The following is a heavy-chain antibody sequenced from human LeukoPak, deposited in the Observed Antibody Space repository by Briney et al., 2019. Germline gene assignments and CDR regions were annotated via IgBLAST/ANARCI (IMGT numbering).Heavy chain of an antibody. V-gene: IGHV4-59*01. D-gene: IGHD1-26*01. CDR3: AREVGATRN. CDR2: IYYSGST. Sequence: ASETLSLTCTVSGGSISSYYWSWIRQPPGKGLEWIGYIYYSGSTNYNPSLKSRVTISVDTSKNQFSLKLSSVTAADTAVYYCAREVGATRNWGQGTLVTVSS. J-gene: IGHJ4*02. CDR1: GGSISSYY.